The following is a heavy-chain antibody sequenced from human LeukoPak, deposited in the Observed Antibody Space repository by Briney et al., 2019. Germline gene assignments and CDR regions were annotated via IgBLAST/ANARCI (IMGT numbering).Heavy chain of an antibody. D-gene: IGHD3-10*01. V-gene: IGHV3-33*01. CDR2: IWYDGSNK. CDR1: GFTFSSYG. Sequence: GSLRLSCAASGFTFSSYGMHWVRRAPGKGLEWVAVIWYDGSNKYYADSVKGRFTISRDNSKNTLYLQMNSLRAEDTAVYYCVMTMANYYYYGMDVWGQGTTVTVSS. J-gene: IGHJ6*02. CDR3: VMTMANYYYYGMDV.